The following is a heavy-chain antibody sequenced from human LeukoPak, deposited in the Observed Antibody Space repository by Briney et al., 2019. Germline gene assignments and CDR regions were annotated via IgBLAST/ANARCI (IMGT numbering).Heavy chain of an antibody. CDR3: ARLKDEVTKFDY. CDR1: GFSFSRYW. V-gene: IGHV3-7*01. J-gene: IGHJ4*02. Sequence: TGGSLRLSCAGSGFSFSRYWMAWVRQAPGKGLEWVASINQDVSRIHYVDSVKGRFTISRDNAKSSLFLQMTSLRVEDTAVYYCARLKDEVTKFDYWGQGTLVTVSS. CDR2: INQDVSRI. D-gene: IGHD2-8*01.